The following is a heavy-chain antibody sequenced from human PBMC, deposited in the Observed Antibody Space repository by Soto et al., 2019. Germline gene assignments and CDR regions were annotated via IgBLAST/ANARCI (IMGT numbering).Heavy chain of an antibody. V-gene: IGHV1-69*13. CDR3: ARDTRDADSSGYYYPDAFDI. Sequence: SVKVSCKSSAGALCCDNIICVRQDPGKGLELMGGIIPIFGTANYAQMFQGRVTITADESTSTAYMELSSLRSEDTAVYYCARDTRDADSSGYYYPDAFDIWGQGKMVT. D-gene: IGHD3-22*01. CDR1: AGALCCDN. CDR2: IIPIFGTA. J-gene: IGHJ3*02.